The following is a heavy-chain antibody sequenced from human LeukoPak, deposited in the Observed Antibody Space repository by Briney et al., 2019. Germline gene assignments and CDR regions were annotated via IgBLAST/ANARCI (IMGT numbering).Heavy chain of an antibody. J-gene: IGHJ4*02. CDR3: ARLGSGWYSDY. CDR1: GYTFTSYY. CDR2: INPSGAST. Sequence: ASVKVSCKASGYTFTSYYMHWVRQAPGQGLEWMGIINPSGASTSYAQKFQGRVTMTRDTSTRTVYMELSSLRSEDTAVYYCARLGSGWYSDYWGQGTLVTVSS. D-gene: IGHD6-19*01. V-gene: IGHV1-46*01.